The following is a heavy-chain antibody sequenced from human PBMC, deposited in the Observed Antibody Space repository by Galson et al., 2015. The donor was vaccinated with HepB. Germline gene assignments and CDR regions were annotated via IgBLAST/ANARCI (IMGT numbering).Heavy chain of an antibody. CDR3: ARRVRGIAVAGTPGWFDP. J-gene: IGHJ5*02. CDR1: GYTFTGYY. CDR2: INPNSGGT. D-gene: IGHD6-19*01. V-gene: IGHV1-2*02. Sequence: SVKVSCKASGYTFTGYYMHWARQAPGQGLEWMGWINPNSGGTNYAQKFQGRVTMTRDTSISTAYMELSRLRSDDTAVYYCARRVRGIAVAGTPGWFDPWGQGTLVTVSS.